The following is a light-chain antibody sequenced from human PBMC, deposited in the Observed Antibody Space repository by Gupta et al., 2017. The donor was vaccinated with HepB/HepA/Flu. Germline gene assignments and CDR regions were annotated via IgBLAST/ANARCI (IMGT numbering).Light chain of an antibody. CDR3: QSYDSSLSGVV. J-gene: IGLJ2*01. Sequence: QSVLTQPPSVSGAPGQRATIPCHGNNFNIGAGYDVHWYQHLPGTAPKLLIYANINRPSGVPGRFSGSSSGTSASLAITGLQAEDEADYYGQSYDSSLSGVVFGGGTKLTVL. CDR1: NFNIGAGYD. V-gene: IGLV1-40*01. CDR2: ANI.